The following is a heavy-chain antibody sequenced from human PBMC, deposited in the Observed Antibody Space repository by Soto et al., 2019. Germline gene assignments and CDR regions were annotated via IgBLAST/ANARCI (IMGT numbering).Heavy chain of an antibody. CDR3: ARLKVSYGGLDY. CDR2: IYYSGST. Sequence: SETLSLPCTVSGGSVRSGSYYWSWIRQPPGKGLEWIGYIYYSGSTNYNPSLKSRVTISVDTSKNQFSLKLSSVTAADTAVYYCARLKVSYGGLDYWGQGTLVTVSS. J-gene: IGHJ4*02. D-gene: IGHD4-17*01. V-gene: IGHV4-61*01. CDR1: GGSVRSGSYY.